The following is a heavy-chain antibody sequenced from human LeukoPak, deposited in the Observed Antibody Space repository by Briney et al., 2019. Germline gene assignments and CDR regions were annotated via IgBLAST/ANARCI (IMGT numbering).Heavy chain of an antibody. J-gene: IGHJ4*02. Sequence: SGGSLRLSCAASGFTFSSYAMSWVRQAPGKGLEWVSAISGSGGSTYYADSVKGRFTISRDNSKNTLYLQMNSLRAEDTAVYYCARDAVSVRFGDKSPSAASYWGQGTLVTVSS. CDR1: GFTFSSYA. CDR3: ARDAVSVRFGDKSPSAASY. D-gene: IGHD3-10*01. V-gene: IGHV3-23*01. CDR2: ISGSGGST.